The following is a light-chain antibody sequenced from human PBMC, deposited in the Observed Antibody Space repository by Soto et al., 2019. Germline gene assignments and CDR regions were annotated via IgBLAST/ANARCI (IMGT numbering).Light chain of an antibody. V-gene: IGLV2-23*02. Sequence: QSVLTQPASVSGSPGQSITISCTGTSSDVGSYNLVSWYQQHPGKAPKLMIYEVSKRPSGVSHRFSGSKSGNTASLTISGLQAEDEADYYCCAYAGSSTFDWVFGGGTKLTVL. CDR3: CAYAGSSTFDWV. CDR2: EVS. CDR1: SSDVGSYNL. J-gene: IGLJ3*02.